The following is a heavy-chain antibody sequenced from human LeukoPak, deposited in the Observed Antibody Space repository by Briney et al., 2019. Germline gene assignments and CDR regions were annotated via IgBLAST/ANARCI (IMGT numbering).Heavy chain of an antibody. Sequence: ASVKVSCKASGYTFTGYYMHWVRQAPGQGLEWMGWINPNSGGTNYAQKFQGRVTMTRDTSISTAYMELSRLRSDDTAVYYCARDKAYTANLLFDYWGQGTLVTVSS. V-gene: IGHV1-2*02. CDR1: GYTFTGYY. J-gene: IGHJ4*02. D-gene: IGHD5-18*01. CDR2: INPNSGGT. CDR3: ARDKAYTANLLFDY.